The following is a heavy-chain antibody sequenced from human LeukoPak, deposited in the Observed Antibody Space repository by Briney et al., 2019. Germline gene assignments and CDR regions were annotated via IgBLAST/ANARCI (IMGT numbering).Heavy chain of an antibody. V-gene: IGHV3-48*04. D-gene: IGHD5-24*01. CDR2: ISSSGSTI. J-gene: IGHJ3*02. CDR1: GFTFSSYG. Sequence: SGGSLRLSCAASGFTFSSYGMHWVRQAPGKGLEWVSYISSSGSTIYYADSVKGRFTISRDNAKNSLYLQMNSLRAEDTAVYYCASSPRDGYNRRDSGAFDIWGQGTMVTVSS. CDR3: ASSPRDGYNRRDSGAFDI.